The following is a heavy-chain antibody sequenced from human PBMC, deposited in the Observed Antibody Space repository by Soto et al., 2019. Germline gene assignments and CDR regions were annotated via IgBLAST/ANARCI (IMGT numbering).Heavy chain of an antibody. CDR1: GYTFTSYD. Sequence: ASVKVSCKASGYTFTSYDINWVRQATGQGLEWMGWMNPNSGNTGYAQKFQGRVTMTRNTSLSTADMELISLRSEVPAVYYCARGEDYGSGSSHDLVIWGPETMVTVS. CDR3: ARGEDYGSGSSHDLVI. J-gene: IGHJ3*02. D-gene: IGHD3-10*01. CDR2: MNPNSGNT. V-gene: IGHV1-8*01.